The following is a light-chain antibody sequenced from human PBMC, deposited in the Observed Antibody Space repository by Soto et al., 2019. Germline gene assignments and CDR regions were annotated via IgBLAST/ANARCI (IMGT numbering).Light chain of an antibody. CDR2: AAS. CDR1: QDIRSR. V-gene: IGKV1-12*01. Sequence: DIPMTQSPSSLSASVGDRVTITCRASQDIRSRLAWYQQKPGKAPNLLIFAASSLQSGVPSRFSGSGSGTDFTLSINSLQPEDFATYYCQQGDSFPRTFGQGTKVEIK. J-gene: IGKJ1*01. CDR3: QQGDSFPRT.